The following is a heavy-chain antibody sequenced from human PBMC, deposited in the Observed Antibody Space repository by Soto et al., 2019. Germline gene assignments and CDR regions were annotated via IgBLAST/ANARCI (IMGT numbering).Heavy chain of an antibody. V-gene: IGHV3-23*01. CDR1: GFTLGDYA. CDR2: VSGSGGRT. Sequence: EEQLLESGGGAIQRGGSLRLSFAAPGFTLGDYAMGWVRQAPGKGLEWASVVSGSGGRTFYIDSVKGRFTISRDTSKNTLYLQMNSLRADDTAVYYCAKDPYSYGPDYWGRGTLVIVS. J-gene: IGHJ4*02. D-gene: IGHD1-26*01. CDR3: AKDPYSYGPDY.